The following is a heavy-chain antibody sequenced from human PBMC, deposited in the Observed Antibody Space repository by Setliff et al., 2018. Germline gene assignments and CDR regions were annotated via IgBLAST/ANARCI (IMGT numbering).Heavy chain of an antibody. Sequence: SETLSLTWAVYGGSFSGYYWSWIRQPPGKGLEWIGEINHSGSTNYNPSLKSRVTISVDTSKNQFSLKLSSVTAADTAVYYCARRSGWPNWFDPWGQGTLVTVSS. CDR1: GGSFSGYY. J-gene: IGHJ5*02. CDR3: ARRSGWPNWFDP. V-gene: IGHV4-34*01. D-gene: IGHD6-19*01. CDR2: INHSGST.